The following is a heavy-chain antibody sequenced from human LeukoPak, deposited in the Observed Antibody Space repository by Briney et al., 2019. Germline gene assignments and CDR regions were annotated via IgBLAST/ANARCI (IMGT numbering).Heavy chain of an antibody. CDR2: ISGHNGDT. CDR3: ARESQYQLLSFRRYYFYIDV. V-gene: IGHV1-18*01. J-gene: IGHJ6*03. Sequence: GASVKVSCMASGYRLTSYGINWVRQAPGQGLEWMGWISGHNGDTKYAQKFQGRVTMTTDTSTSRAYMELRSLRSDDTAVYYCARESQYQLLSFRRYYFYIDVWGKGTTVTVSS. CDR1: GYRLTSYG. D-gene: IGHD2-2*01.